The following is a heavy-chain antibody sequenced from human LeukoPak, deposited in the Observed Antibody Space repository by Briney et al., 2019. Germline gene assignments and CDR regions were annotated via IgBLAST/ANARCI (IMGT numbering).Heavy chain of an antibody. Sequence: GGSLRLSCAASGFTFSGSAMHWVRQASGKGLEWVGRIRSKANSYATAYAASVKGRFTIPRDDSKNTAYLQMNSLRVEDTAVYYCTRDEEGASREFDYWGQGALVTVSS. CDR2: IRSKANSYAT. J-gene: IGHJ4*02. CDR1: GFTFSGSA. D-gene: IGHD1-26*01. CDR3: TRDEEGASREFDY. V-gene: IGHV3-73*01.